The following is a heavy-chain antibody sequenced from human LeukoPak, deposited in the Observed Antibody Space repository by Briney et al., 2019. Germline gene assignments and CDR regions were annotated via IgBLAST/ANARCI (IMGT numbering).Heavy chain of an antibody. D-gene: IGHD6-19*01. CDR3: ARGGSNGWSTSVDFDY. Sequence: GGSLRLSCAASGFTFSSYWMSWVRQAPGKGLEWVANIKQDGSNKYYADSVKGRFTISRDNSKNTLYLQMSSLRAEDTAVYYCARGGSNGWSTSVDFDYWGQGTLVTVSS. V-gene: IGHV3-7*01. CDR2: IKQDGSNK. J-gene: IGHJ4*02. CDR1: GFTFSSYW.